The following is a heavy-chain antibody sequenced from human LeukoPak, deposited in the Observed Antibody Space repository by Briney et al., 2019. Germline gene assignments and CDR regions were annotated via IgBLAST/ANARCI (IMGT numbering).Heavy chain of an antibody. D-gene: IGHD7-27*01. J-gene: IGHJ4*02. V-gene: IGHV4-4*02. Sequence: SGTLSLTCTVSSGSLGSSNLWSWVRQPPGKGLEWIGEISLGGNTNHNPSLRSRVTISVDQSKNQLFLKLTSVTAADTAIYYCASNWGYSQGHWGQGILVTVSS. CDR2: ISLGGNT. CDR3: ASNWGYSQGH. CDR1: SGSLGSSNL.